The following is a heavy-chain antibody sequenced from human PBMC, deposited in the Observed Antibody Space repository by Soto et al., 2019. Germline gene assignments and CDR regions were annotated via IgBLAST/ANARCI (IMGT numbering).Heavy chain of an antibody. CDR3: AKDLVRTSYYLRGMDV. D-gene: IGHD2-2*01. CDR1: ELTISSYG. J-gene: IGHJ6*02. CDR2: ISYDGSNK. Sequence: SLRLSCAASELTISSYGRHWVRQDPGKGLEWVAVISYDGSNKYYADSVKGRFTISRDNSKNTLYLQMNSLRAEDTAVYYCAKDLVRTSYYLRGMDVWGQGITVTSP. V-gene: IGHV3-30*18.